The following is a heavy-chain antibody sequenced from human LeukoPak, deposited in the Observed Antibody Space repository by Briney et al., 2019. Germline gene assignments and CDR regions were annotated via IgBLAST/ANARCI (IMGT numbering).Heavy chain of an antibody. CDR2: ISSDGRIT. Sequence: PGGSLRLSCEGSGYTFSSYAMHWVRQAPGKGLEYVAAISSDGRITYYANFVKGRFTISRDNSKNTLYLQMSSLRTEDMAVYYCARVSGWYWFDQWGQGTLVTVSS. J-gene: IGHJ5*02. CDR3: ARVSGWYWFDQ. D-gene: IGHD6-19*01. V-gene: IGHV3-64*01. CDR1: GYTFSSYA.